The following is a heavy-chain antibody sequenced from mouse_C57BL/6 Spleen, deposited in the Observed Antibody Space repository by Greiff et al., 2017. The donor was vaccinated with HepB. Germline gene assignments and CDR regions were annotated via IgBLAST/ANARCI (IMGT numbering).Heavy chain of an antibody. D-gene: IGHD1-1*01. CDR2: IYPGSGST. Sequence: QVQLQQSGAELVKPGASVKMSCKASGYTFTSYWITWVKQRPGQGLEGIGDIYPGSGSTNYNEKFKSKATLTVDTSSSTAYMKLSSLKSEDSAVYYCAHYGSSHWAMDYWGQGTSVTVSS. CDR1: GYTFTSYW. CDR3: AHYGSSHWAMDY. V-gene: IGHV1-55*01. J-gene: IGHJ4*01.